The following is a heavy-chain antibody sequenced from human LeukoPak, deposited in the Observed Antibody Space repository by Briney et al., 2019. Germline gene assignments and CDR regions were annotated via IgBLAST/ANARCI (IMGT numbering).Heavy chain of an antibody. J-gene: IGHJ4*02. CDR3: AKHADSSGRPRAGFDH. CDR2: ISGGGGST. D-gene: IGHD3-22*01. V-gene: IGHV3-23*01. CDR1: GFTFNYA. Sequence: PGGSLRLSCAASGFTFNYAMTWARQPPGKGLEWVSAISGGGGSTYYADSVKGRFTISKDNSKNTLYLLMSSLRPEDTAVYYCAKHADSSGRPRAGFDHWGQGTLVTVSS.